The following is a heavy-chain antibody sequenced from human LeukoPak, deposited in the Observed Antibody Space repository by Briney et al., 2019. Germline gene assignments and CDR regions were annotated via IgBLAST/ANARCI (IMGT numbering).Heavy chain of an antibody. CDR3: ARDPSSYNYYYYGMDV. CDR1: GGSISSYY. J-gene: IGHJ6*02. Sequence: PSETLSLTCTVSGGSISSYYWNWIRQPPYKGLEWIGYIYYSGSTNYNPSLKSRVTISVDTSKNQFSLKLSSVTAAGTAVYYCARDPSSYNYYYYGMDVWGQGTTVTVSS. CDR2: IYYSGST. V-gene: IGHV4-59*01. D-gene: IGHD2-2*02.